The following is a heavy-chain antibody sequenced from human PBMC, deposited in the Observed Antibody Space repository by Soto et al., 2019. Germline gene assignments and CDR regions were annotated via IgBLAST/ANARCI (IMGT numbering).Heavy chain of an antibody. V-gene: IGHV1-69*13. CDR3: ARVTYGGNAGYWFDP. Sequence: SVKVSCKASGGTFSSYAISWVRQAPGQGLEWMGGIIPIFGTANYAQKFQGRVTITADESTSTAYMELSSLRSEDTAVYYCARVTYGGNAGYWFDPWGQGTLVTVS. D-gene: IGHD2-15*01. CDR1: GGTFSSYA. J-gene: IGHJ5*02. CDR2: IIPIFGTA.